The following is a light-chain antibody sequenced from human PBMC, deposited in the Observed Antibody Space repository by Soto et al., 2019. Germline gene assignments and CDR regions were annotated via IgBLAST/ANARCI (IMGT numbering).Light chain of an antibody. V-gene: IGKV1-27*01. J-gene: IGKJ4*01. Sequence: DVQMTQSPSSLSAFVGDRVTITCRASQGIAPYLAWFQQKTGKVPKLLIYATSTLQSGVPSRFSGSGSGTDFTLTISSLQPEDVATYYCQKYNSAPLTFGGGTKVDIK. CDR1: QGIAPY. CDR2: ATS. CDR3: QKYNSAPLT.